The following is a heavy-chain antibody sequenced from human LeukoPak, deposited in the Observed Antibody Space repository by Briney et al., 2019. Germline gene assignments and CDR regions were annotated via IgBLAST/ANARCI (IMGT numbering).Heavy chain of an antibody. Sequence: SETLSLTCAVYGGSFSGYYWSWIRQPPGKGLEWIGEINHSGSTNYNPSLRSRVTISVDTSKNQFSLKLSSVTAADTAVYYCARGIAAAGPFDYWGQGTLVTVSS. CDR1: GGSFSGYY. J-gene: IGHJ4*02. D-gene: IGHD6-13*01. CDR3: ARGIAAAGPFDY. CDR2: INHSGST. V-gene: IGHV4-34*01.